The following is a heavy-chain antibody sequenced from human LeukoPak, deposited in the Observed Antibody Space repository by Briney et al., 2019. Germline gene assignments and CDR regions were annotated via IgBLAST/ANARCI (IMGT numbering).Heavy chain of an antibody. V-gene: IGHV4-59*01. CDR2: IYYSGST. CDR1: GGSISSYY. CDR3: ARARVQLPHYYYYYGMDV. J-gene: IGHJ6*02. Sequence: PSETLSLTCTVSGGSISSYYWSWIRQPPGKGLEWIGYIYYSGSTNYNPSLKSRVTISVDTSKNQFSLKLSSVTAADTAVYYCARARVQLPHYYYYYGMDVWGQGTTVTVSS. D-gene: IGHD2-21*01.